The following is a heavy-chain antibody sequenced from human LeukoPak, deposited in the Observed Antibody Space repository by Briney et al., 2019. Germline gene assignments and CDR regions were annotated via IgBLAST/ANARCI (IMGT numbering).Heavy chain of an antibody. Sequence: GGSLRLSCAASGFTFSSYSMNWVRQAPGKGLEWVSSISSSSSYIYYADSVKGRFTISRDNAKNSLYLQMNSLRAEDTAVYYCARGSSLTILRIDYWGQGTLVTVSS. CDR2: ISSSSSYI. CDR1: GFTFSSYS. J-gene: IGHJ4*02. V-gene: IGHV3-21*01. D-gene: IGHD5-24*01. CDR3: ARGSSLTILRIDY.